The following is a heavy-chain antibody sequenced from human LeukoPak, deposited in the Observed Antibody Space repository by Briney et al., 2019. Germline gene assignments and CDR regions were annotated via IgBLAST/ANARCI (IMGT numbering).Heavy chain of an antibody. J-gene: IGHJ4*02. CDR2: IIPILGIA. CDR1: GGTFSSYT. D-gene: IGHD3-22*01. V-gene: IGHV1-69*02. CDR3: ARAHGTHSSGYYDY. Sequence: SVKVSCKASGGTFSSYTISWVRQAPGQGLEWMGRIIPILGIANYAQKFQGRVTITADKSTSTAYMELSSLRSEDTAVYYCARAHGTHSSGYYDYWGQGPLVTVSS.